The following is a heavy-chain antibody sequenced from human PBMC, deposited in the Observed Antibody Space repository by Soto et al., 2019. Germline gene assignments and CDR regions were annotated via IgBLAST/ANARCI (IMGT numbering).Heavy chain of an antibody. CDR3: ARDKGSGCMDV. CDR1: GGTFSSYA. J-gene: IGHJ6*02. Sequence: ASVKVSCKASGGTFSSYAISWVRQAPGQGLEWMGGIIPIFGTANYAQKFQGRVTITADESTSTAYMGLSSLRSEDTAVYYCARDKGSGCMDVWGQGTTVTVSS. D-gene: IGHD3-10*01. V-gene: IGHV1-69*13. CDR2: IIPIFGTA.